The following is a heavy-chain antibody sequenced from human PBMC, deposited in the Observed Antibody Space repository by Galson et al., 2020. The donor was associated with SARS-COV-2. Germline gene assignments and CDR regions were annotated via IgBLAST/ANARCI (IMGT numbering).Heavy chain of an antibody. CDR3: ARLGRDDLWSGLGYYYMDV. V-gene: IGHV4-38-2*01. Sequence: SETLSVTCAVSGYSISSGYHWGWIRQPPGKGLECIGSINYSGNTYYNPSLESRVTISVDTSKNQFSLKLNSVTAADTAVYYCARLGRDDLWSGLGYYYMDVWGKGTTVTVSS. J-gene: IGHJ6*03. D-gene: IGHD3-3*01. CDR1: GYSISSGYH. CDR2: INYSGNT.